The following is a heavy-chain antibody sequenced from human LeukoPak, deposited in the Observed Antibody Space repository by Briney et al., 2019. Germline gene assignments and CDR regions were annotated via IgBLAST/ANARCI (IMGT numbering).Heavy chain of an antibody. CDR3: AKGKNTGSYLSHVDY. V-gene: IGHV3-21*04. J-gene: IGHJ4*02. D-gene: IGHD3-10*01. CDR1: RFTFSSYS. CDR2: ISSSSSYI. Sequence: PGGSLRLSCAASRFTFSSYSMNWVRQAPGKGLEWVSSISSSSSYIYYADSVKGRFTISRDNSKNSLYLQMNSLRTEDTALYYCAKGKNTGSYLSHVDYWGQGTLVTVSS.